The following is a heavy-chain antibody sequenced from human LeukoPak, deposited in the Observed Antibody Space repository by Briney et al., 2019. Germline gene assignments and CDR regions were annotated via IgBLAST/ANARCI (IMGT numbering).Heavy chain of an antibody. CDR3: ARDPMDTAMVYFDY. CDR1: GFTFSSYA. V-gene: IGHV3-30*04. Sequence: GGSLRLSCAASGFTFSSYAMHWVRQAPGKGLEWVAVISYDGSNKYYADSVKGRFTISRDNSKNTLYLQMNSLRAEDTAVYYCARDPMDTAMVYFDYWGQGTLVTVSS. CDR2: ISYDGSNK. J-gene: IGHJ4*02. D-gene: IGHD5-18*01.